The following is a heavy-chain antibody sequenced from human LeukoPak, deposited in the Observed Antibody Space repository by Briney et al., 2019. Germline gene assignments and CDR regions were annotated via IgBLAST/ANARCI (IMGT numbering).Heavy chain of an antibody. Sequence: SETLSLTRTVSGGSISSYYWSWLRQPPGKGLEWIGYIYYSGSTNYNPSLKSRVTISVDTSKNQFSLKLSSVTAADTAVYYCARKRSSWFDPWGQGTLVTVSS. CDR3: ARKRSSWFDP. J-gene: IGHJ5*02. D-gene: IGHD6-19*01. V-gene: IGHV4-59*01. CDR1: GGSISSYY. CDR2: IYYSGST.